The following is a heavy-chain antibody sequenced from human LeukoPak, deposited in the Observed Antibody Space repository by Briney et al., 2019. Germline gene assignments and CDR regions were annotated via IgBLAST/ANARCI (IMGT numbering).Heavy chain of an antibody. CDR1: GGSINSHY. Sequence: SETLSLTCTVSGGSINSHYWHWIRQPPGTRLEWIGYVYYTGGTNYKSSLESRVTISVATSKKQFSLRLTSVTAADTALYYCARGSIYDFDSWGQGTLVSVSS. J-gene: IGHJ4*02. D-gene: IGHD3-3*02. V-gene: IGHV4-59*11. CDR3: ARGSIYDFDS. CDR2: VYYTGGT.